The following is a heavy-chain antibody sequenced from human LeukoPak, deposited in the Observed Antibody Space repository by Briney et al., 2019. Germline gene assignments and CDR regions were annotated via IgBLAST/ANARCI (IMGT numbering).Heavy chain of an antibody. D-gene: IGHD2-2*01. J-gene: IGHJ5*02. CDR2: ISAYNGNT. Sequence: GASVKVSCKASGYTFTSYGISWVRQAPGQGLEWMGWISAYNGNTNYAQKLQGRVTMTTDTSTSKAYMELRSLRSDDTAVYYCARVGYCSSTSCSNWFDPWGQGTLVTVSS. V-gene: IGHV1-18*01. CDR3: ARVGYCSSTSCSNWFDP. CDR1: GYTFTSYG.